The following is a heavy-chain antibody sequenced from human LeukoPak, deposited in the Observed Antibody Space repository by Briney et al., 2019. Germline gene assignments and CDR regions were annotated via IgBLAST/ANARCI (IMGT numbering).Heavy chain of an antibody. CDR2: ISYDGSNK. D-gene: IGHD2-2*02. V-gene: IGHV3-30*03. CDR1: GFTFSSYG. J-gene: IGHJ3*02. CDR3: ARSVPAAIKNDAFDI. Sequence: GRSLRLSCAASGFTFSSYGMHWVRQAPGKGLEWVAVISYDGSNKYYADSVKGRFTISRDNSKNTLYLQMNSLRAEDTAVYYCARSVPAAIKNDAFDIWGQGTMVTVSS.